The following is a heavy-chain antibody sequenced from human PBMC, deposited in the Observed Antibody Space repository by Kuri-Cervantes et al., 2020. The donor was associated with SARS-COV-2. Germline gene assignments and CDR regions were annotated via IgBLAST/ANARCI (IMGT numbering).Heavy chain of an antibody. Sequence: LTCAASGFTFSSYSMNWVRQAPGKGLEWVSYISSSSSTIYYADSVKGRFTISRDNAKNSLYLQMNSLRAEDTAVYYCARELMRFGELFGGHSFDYWGQGTLVTVSS. J-gene: IGHJ4*02. CDR2: ISSSSSTI. CDR1: GFTFSSYS. V-gene: IGHV3-48*01. CDR3: ARELMRFGELFGGHSFDY. D-gene: IGHD3-10*01.